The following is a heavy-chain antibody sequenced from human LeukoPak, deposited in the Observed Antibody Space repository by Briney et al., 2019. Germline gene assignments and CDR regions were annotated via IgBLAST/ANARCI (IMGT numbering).Heavy chain of an antibody. J-gene: IGHJ4*02. Sequence: PSQTLSLTCTVSGGSISSGGYYWSWIRQHPGKGLEWIGYIYYSGSTYYNPSLKSRVTISVDTSKNQFSLKPSSATAADTAVYYCARYYYDSSGYPTPAYWGQGTLVTVSS. D-gene: IGHD3-22*01. CDR2: IYYSGST. V-gene: IGHV4-31*03. CDR3: ARYYYDSSGYPTPAY. CDR1: GGSISSGGYY.